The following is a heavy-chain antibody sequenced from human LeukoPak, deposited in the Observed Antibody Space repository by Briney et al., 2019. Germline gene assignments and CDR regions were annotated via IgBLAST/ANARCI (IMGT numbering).Heavy chain of an antibody. D-gene: IGHD6-19*01. CDR2: INPNSGGT. CDR1: GYTFTGYY. J-gene: IGHJ4*02. CDR3: ARVRMAGKAGFDY. V-gene: IGHV1-2*02. Sequence: GASVKVSCKASGYTFTGYYMHWVRQAPGRGLEWMGWINPNSGGTNYAQKFQGRVTMTRDTSISTAYMELSRLRSDDTAVYYCARVRMAGKAGFDYWGQGTLVTVSS.